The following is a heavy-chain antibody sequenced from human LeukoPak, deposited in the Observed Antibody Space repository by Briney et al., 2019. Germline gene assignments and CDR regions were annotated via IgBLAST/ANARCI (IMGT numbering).Heavy chain of an antibody. CDR3: ARELFPQGANCFDP. J-gene: IGHJ5*02. Sequence: PSETLSLTCAVSGGSVSNHYWTWIRQPAGKGLEWIGRIYSSGSTNYHPSLKSRVTMSVDTSKNQFSLKLSSVTAADTAVYYCARELFPQGANCFDPWGQGTLVTVSS. D-gene: IGHD3-10*02. CDR2: IYSSGST. CDR1: GGSVSNHY. V-gene: IGHV4-4*07.